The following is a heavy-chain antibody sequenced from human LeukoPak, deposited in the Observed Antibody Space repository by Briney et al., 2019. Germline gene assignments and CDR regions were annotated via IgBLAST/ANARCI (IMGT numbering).Heavy chain of an antibody. CDR3: ARAIVVPDAGADAFDI. V-gene: IGHV4-61*02. CDR2: IYTSGST. CDR1: GGSISGGSYY. Sequence: SETLSLTCTVSGGSISGGSYYWSWIRQPAGKGLEWIVRIYTSGSTNYNPSLKSRVTISVDTSKNQFSLKLSFVTAADTAVYYCARAIVVPDAGADAFDIWGQGTMVTVSS. J-gene: IGHJ3*02. D-gene: IGHD2-21*01.